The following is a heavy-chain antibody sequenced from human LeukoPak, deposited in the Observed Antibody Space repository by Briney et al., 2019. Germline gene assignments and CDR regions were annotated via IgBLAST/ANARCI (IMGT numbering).Heavy chain of an antibody. Sequence: PSETLSLTCTVSGGSISSYYWSWIRQPPGKGLEWIGYIYYSGSTNYNPSLKSRVTISVDTSKNRFSLKLTSVTAADTAVYYCARHEEMGDYYFDYWGQGTLVTVSS. J-gene: IGHJ4*02. CDR3: ARHEEMGDYYFDY. V-gene: IGHV4-59*08. D-gene: IGHD3-16*01. CDR2: IYYSGST. CDR1: GGSISSYY.